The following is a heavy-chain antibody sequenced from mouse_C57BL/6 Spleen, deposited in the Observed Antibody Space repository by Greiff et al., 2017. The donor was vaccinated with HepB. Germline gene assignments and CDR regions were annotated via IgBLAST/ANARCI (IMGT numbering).Heavy chain of an antibody. Sequence: EVQLQQSGPELVKPGASVKISCKASGYTFTDYYMNWVKQSHGKSLEWIGDINPNNGGTSYNQKFKGKATLTVDKSSSTAYMELRSLTSEDSAGYYCARYDFYFDYWGQGTTLTVSS. J-gene: IGHJ2*01. CDR3: ARYDFYFDY. D-gene: IGHD2-13*01. V-gene: IGHV1-26*01. CDR1: GYTFTDYY. CDR2: INPNNGGT.